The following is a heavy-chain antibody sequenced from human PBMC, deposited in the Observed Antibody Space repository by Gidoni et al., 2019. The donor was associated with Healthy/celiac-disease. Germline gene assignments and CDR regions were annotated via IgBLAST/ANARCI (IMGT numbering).Heavy chain of an antibody. J-gene: IGHJ3*02. Sequence: QLQQSGPGLVKPSQTLSPTCPIPGDRAPSNRAAWNWIRQSPSRGLEWLGRTYHRSKWYNDYAVSVKSRITINPDTSKNQFSLQLNSVTPEDTAVYYCARERVVVIDSYDAFDIWGQGTMVTVSS. CDR3: ARERVVVIDSYDAFDI. CDR2: TYHRSKWYN. D-gene: IGHD3-22*01. CDR1: GDRAPSNRAA. V-gene: IGHV6-1*01.